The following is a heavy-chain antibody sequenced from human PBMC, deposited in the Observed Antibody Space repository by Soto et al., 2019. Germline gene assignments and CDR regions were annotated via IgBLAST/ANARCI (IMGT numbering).Heavy chain of an antibody. V-gene: IGHV1-46*01. CDR2: INPSGGST. CDR1: GYTFTSYY. D-gene: IGHD6-13*01. Sequence: ASVKVSCKASGYTFTSYYMHWVRQAPGQGLEWMGIINPSGGSTSYAQKFQGRVTMTRDTSTSTVYMELSSLRFGDTAVYYCGRGGVTKAEPGPGAYYYYGMDVWGQGTRVTVSS. J-gene: IGHJ6*02. CDR3: GRGGVTKAEPGPGAYYYYGMDV.